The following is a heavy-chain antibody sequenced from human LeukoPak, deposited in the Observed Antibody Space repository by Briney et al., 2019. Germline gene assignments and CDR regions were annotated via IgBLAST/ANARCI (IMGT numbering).Heavy chain of an antibody. CDR2: INHSGST. J-gene: IGHJ3*02. CDR3: ARGPSRGGSYRYTPRLAFDI. D-gene: IGHD3-16*02. Sequence: SETLSLTCAVYGGSFSGYYWSWIRQPPGKGLEWIGEINHSGSTNYNPSLKSRVTISVDTSKNQFSLKLSSVTAADTAVYYCARGPSRGGSYRYTPRLAFDIWGQGTMVTVSS. CDR1: GGSFSGYY. V-gene: IGHV4-34*01.